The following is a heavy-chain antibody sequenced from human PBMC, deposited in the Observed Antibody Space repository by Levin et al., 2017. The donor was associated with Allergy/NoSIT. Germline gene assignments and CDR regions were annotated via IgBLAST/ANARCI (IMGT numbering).Heavy chain of an antibody. V-gene: IGHV3-11*01. J-gene: IGHJ4*02. D-gene: IGHD5-18*01. CDR1: GFTFSDYY. CDR3: ASGVSGYSYNFGY. Sequence: GESLKISCAASGFTFSDYYMSWIRQAPGKGLEWVSYISSSGSTIYYADSVKGRFTISRDNAKNSLYLQMNSLRAEDTAVYYCASGVSGYSYNFGYWGQGTLVTVSS. CDR2: ISSSGSTI.